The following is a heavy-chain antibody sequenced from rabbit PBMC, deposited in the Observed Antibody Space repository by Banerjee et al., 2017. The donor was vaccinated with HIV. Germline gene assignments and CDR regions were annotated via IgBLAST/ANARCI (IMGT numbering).Heavy chain of an antibody. D-gene: IGHD1-1*01. CDR2: ILFDGSGDA. CDR3: ARESGGVGGVYSLNL. Sequence: QSLEESGGDLVKPGASLTLTCKASGIDFSSYYYMCWVRQAPGKGLELIACILFDGSGDAGYASWAKGRFAISKTSSTTVTLQMTSLTAADTATYFCARESGGVGGVYSLNLWGQGTLVTVS. J-gene: IGHJ4*01. CDR1: GIDFSSYYY. V-gene: IGHV1S40*01.